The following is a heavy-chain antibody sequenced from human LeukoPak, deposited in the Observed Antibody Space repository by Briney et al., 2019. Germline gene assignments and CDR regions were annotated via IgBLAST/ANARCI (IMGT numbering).Heavy chain of an antibody. CDR1: GYTFTSYY. CDR2: INPSGGST. J-gene: IGHJ4*02. V-gene: IGHV1-46*01. CDR3: ARDPQVGATTYGFDY. D-gene: IGHD1-26*01. Sequence: ASVKVSCKASGYTFTSYYMHWVRQAPGQGLEWMGIINPSGGSTSYAQKFQGRVTMTRDTSTSTVYMELSSLRSEDTAVYYCARDPQVGATTYGFDYWGQGTLVTVSS.